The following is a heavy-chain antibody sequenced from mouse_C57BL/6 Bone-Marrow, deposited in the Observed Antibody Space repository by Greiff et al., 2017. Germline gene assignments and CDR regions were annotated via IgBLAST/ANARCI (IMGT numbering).Heavy chain of an antibody. D-gene: IGHD1-1*01. CDR1: GYSFTGYY. CDR2: INPSTGGT. CDR3: ARWGGSTSGDY. V-gene: IGHV1-42*01. J-gene: IGHJ4*01. Sequence: EVQLQESGPELVKPGASVKISCKASGYSFTGYYMNWVKQSPEKSLEWIGEINPSTGGTTYNQKFKAKATLTVDKSSSTAYMQLSSLTSEDSAVYYCARWGGSTSGDYWGQGTSVTVSS.